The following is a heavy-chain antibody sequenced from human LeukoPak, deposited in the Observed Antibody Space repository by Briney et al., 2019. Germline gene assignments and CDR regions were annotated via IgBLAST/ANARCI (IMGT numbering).Heavy chain of an antibody. J-gene: IGHJ4*02. CDR2: IKQDGSEK. V-gene: IGHV3-7*01. CDR3: ARPPDYYDSNGYYYFDY. Sequence: GGSLRLSCAASGFTFSSYWMSWVRQAPGKGLEWVANIKQDGSEKYYVDSVKGRFTISRDNAKNSLYLQMNSLRAEDTAVYYCARPPDYYDSNGYYYFDYWGQGTLVTVSS. D-gene: IGHD3-22*01. CDR1: GFTFSSYW.